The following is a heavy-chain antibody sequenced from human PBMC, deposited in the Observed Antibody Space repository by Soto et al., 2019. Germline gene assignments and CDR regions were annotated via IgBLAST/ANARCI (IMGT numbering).Heavy chain of an antibody. Sequence: PGGSLRLSCAASGFTFSSYSMNWVRQAPGKGLEWVSSISSSSYIYYADSVKGRFTISRDNAKNSLYLQMNSLRAEDTAVYYCARDLGDGYNPNYFDYWGQGTLVTVSS. V-gene: IGHV3-21*01. CDR1: GFTFSSYS. CDR3: ARDLGDGYNPNYFDY. J-gene: IGHJ4*02. CDR2: ISSSSYI. D-gene: IGHD5-12*01.